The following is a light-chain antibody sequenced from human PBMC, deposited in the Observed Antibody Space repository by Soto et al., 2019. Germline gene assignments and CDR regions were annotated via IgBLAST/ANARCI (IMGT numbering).Light chain of an antibody. V-gene: IGKV3-15*01. CDR3: QQYNNWPLT. CDR2: GAS. CDR1: QSVASN. J-gene: IGKJ4*01. Sequence: EIVMTQSPATLSVSPGERATLSCRASQSVASNLAWYQQKPGQAPRFLIYGASTRAADAQPGSVAVGLRQSSLSPSAACSLKILQFYYCQQYNNWPLTFGGGTKVEIK.